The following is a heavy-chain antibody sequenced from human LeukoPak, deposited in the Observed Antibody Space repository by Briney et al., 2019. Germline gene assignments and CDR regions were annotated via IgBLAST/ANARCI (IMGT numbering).Heavy chain of an antibody. D-gene: IGHD3-10*01. CDR1: GGSIRCYY. Sequence: SETLSLTCTVSGGSIRCYYWSWIRQPPAKGLEWIGYIYYSWSTNYNPPLQSRVTISVDTSKSQFSLNLTSVTAADTAVYYCARYGSGTYPRFDYWGQGILVTVSS. V-gene: IGHV4-59*08. CDR3: ARYGSGTYPRFDY. J-gene: IGHJ4*02. CDR2: IYYSWST.